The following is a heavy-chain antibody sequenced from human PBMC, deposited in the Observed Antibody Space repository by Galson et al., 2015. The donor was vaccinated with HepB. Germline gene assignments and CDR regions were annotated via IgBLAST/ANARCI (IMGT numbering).Heavy chain of an antibody. D-gene: IGHD1-26*01. V-gene: IGHV1-69*04. J-gene: IGHJ3*02. Sequence: VKVSCKASGGTLSSYSISWVRQAPGQGLEWMGRIIPILGRANYAQKFQVRVTITADKSTNTSYMEVSSLRSEDTAVYYCARDGWSGNYFDGAFDMWGQGTMVTVSS. CDR1: GGTLSSYS. CDR3: ARDGWSGNYFDGAFDM. CDR2: IIPILGRA.